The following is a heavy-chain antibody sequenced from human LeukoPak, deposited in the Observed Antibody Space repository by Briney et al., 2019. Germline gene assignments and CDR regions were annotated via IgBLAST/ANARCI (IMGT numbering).Heavy chain of an antibody. CDR1: GGSISSSSYY. D-gene: IGHD6-6*01. V-gene: IGHV4-39*01. CDR3: ARQDFDSSSSHGY. Sequence: SETLSLTCTVSGGSISSSSYYWGWIRQPPGKGLEWIGSIYYSGSTYYNPSLKSRVTISVDTSKNQFSLKLSSETAADTAVYYCARQDFDSSSSHGYWGQGTLVTVSS. CDR2: IYYSGST. J-gene: IGHJ4*02.